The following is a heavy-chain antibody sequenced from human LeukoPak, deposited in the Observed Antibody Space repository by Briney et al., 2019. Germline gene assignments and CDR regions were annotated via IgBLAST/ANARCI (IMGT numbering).Heavy chain of an antibody. CDR1: GYTFTGYY. CDR2: INPNSGGT. V-gene: IGHV1-2*02. D-gene: IGHD5-12*01. Sequence: ASVKVSCKASGYTFTGYYMHWVRQAPGQGLEWMGWINPNSGGTNYAQRFQGRVTMTRDTSISTAYMELSRLRSDDTAVYYCARDRYSGYDFSLYWGQGTLVTVSS. CDR3: ARDRYSGYDFSLY. J-gene: IGHJ4*02.